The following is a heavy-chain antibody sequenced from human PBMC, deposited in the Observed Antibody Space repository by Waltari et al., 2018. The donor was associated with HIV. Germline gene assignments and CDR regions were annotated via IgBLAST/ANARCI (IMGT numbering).Heavy chain of an antibody. CDR3: ARGPGYYFDS. D-gene: IGHD3-10*01. V-gene: IGHV4-39*02. J-gene: IGHJ4*02. Sequence: SGGSVSSSVYYWGWIRQPPGKGLEWIGNIYYSENTYYSPSLKSRVTISVDTSKNHFSLRVTSVTAADTAVYYCARGPGYYFDSWGQGTLVTVSS. CDR1: GGSVSSSVYY. CDR2: IYYSENT.